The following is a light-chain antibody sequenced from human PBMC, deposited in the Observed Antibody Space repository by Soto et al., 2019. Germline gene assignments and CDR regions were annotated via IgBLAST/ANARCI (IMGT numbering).Light chain of an antibody. V-gene: IGKV3-15*01. Sequence: IVMTQSPATLSESPGERATLSCRASQSISTYLAWYQHKPGQAPRLLIYGASIRATGVPARFSGTGSGTEFTLTSSSLQSEDCAAYYCQEYNIWPPFKYTFGQGTKLEI. CDR1: QSISTY. CDR3: QEYNIWPPFKYT. CDR2: GAS. J-gene: IGKJ2*01.